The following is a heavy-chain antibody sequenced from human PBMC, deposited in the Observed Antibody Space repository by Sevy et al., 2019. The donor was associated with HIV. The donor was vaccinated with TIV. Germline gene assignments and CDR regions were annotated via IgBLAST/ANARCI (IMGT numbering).Heavy chain of an antibody. V-gene: IGHV1-2*02. CDR1: GYTFSDYY. D-gene: IGHD3-16*01. CDR2: INPNSGGT. CDR3: ARQSAYHFYDMDV. J-gene: IGHJ6*02. Sequence: ASVNVSCKASGYTFSDYYIHWVRQAPGQGLEWMGWINPNSGGTNYAQKFQGRVTMTRDTSITTAYMELSRMRSDDTAVYYCARQSAYHFYDMDVWGQGTTVTVSS.